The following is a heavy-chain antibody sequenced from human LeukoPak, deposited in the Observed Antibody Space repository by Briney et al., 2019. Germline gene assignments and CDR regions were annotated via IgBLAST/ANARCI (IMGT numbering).Heavy chain of an antibody. CDR2: ISESGDTT. CDR1: GFTFSKYA. Sequence: GGSLRLSCAASGFTFSKYAMSWVRQAPGKELEWVSTISESGDTTYDADSVKGRFTISRDNAKNSLYLQMNSLRAEDTAVYYCARDSLVLLVDYWGQGTLVTVSS. V-gene: IGHV3-23*01. D-gene: IGHD6-13*01. J-gene: IGHJ4*02. CDR3: ARDSLVLLVDY.